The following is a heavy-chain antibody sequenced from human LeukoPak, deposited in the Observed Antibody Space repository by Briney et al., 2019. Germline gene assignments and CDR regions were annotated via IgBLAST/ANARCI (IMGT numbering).Heavy chain of an antibody. J-gene: IGHJ3*02. CDR3: GTPTPIWGPGDYTTLFAFDI. D-gene: IGHD4-17*01. Sequence: ASVKVSCKVSGYTLTELSMHWVRQAPGKGLEWMGGFDPEDGETIYAQKFQGRVTMTEDTSTDTAYMELSSLRSEDTAVYYCGTPTPIWGPGDYTTLFAFDIWGQGTMVTVSS. CDR2: FDPEDGET. CDR1: GYTLTELS. V-gene: IGHV1-24*01.